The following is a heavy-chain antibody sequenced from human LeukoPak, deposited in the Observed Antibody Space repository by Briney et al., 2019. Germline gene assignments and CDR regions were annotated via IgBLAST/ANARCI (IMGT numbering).Heavy chain of an antibody. Sequence: GGSLRLSCAASGFTFSSYAMSWVRQAPGKGLEWVSAISGSGGSTYYADSVRGRFTISRDNSKNTLYLQMNSLRAEDTAVYYCAKVSGRLFAPGAFDIWGQGTMVTVSS. V-gene: IGHV3-23*01. D-gene: IGHD3-10*01. CDR1: GFTFSSYA. CDR3: AKVSGRLFAPGAFDI. J-gene: IGHJ3*02. CDR2: ISGSGGST.